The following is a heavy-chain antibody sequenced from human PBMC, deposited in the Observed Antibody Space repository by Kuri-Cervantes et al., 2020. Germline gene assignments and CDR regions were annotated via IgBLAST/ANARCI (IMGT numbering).Heavy chain of an antibody. CDR2: INTNTGNP. D-gene: IGHD6-25*01. V-gene: IGHV7-4-1*02. CDR1: GYTFTSYA. CDR3: AVCGAAPNPNDAFDI. Sequence: ASVKVSCKASGYTFTSYAMNWVRQAPGQGLEWMGWINTNTGNPTYAQGFTGRFVFSLDTSVSTAYLQISSLKAEDTAVYYCAVCGAAPNPNDAFDIWGQGTMVTVSS. J-gene: IGHJ3*02.